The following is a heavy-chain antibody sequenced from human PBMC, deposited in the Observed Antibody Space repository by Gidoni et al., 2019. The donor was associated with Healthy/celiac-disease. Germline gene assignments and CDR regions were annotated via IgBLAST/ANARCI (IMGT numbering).Heavy chain of an antibody. V-gene: IGHV1-69*08. J-gene: IGHJ5*02. CDR2: IIPILGIA. CDR3: ARDYYDSSGSGFDP. D-gene: IGHD3-22*01. Sequence: QVQLVQSGAEGKKPGSSVKVSCKASGGTFSSYTISWVRQAPGQGLEWMGRIIPILGIANYAHKFQGRVTITADKSTSTAYMELSSLRSEDTAVYYCARDYYDSSGSGFDPWGQGTLVTVSS. CDR1: GGTFSSYT.